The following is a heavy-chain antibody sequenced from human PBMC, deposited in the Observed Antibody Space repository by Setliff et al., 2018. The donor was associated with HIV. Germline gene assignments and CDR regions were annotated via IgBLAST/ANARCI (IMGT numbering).Heavy chain of an antibody. CDR2: VYYGGIT. Sequence: SETLSLTCTVSGVATDSNYWTWIRQSPGKGPEWIGHVYYGGITNYSPSLKSRVSISIDTSKNQFYLNLGSVTTADTAVYFCARGIRTAAAPTFDHWGQGALVTVSS. CDR3: ARGIRTAAAPTFDH. CDR1: GVATDSNY. V-gene: IGHV4-59*01. J-gene: IGHJ4*02. D-gene: IGHD6-13*01.